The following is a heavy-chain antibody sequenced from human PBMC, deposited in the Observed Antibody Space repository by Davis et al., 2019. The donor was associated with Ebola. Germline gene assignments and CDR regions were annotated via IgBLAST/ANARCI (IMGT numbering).Heavy chain of an antibody. D-gene: IGHD2-2*01. J-gene: IGHJ6*02. CDR2: ISSSGSTI. Sequence: GESLKISCAASGFTFSSYEMNWVRQAPGKGLEWVSYISSSGSTIYYADSVKGRFTISRDNAKNSLYLQMNSLRAEDTAVYYCAKGIVVAALGGMDVWGQGTTVTVSS. CDR3: AKGIVVAALGGMDV. V-gene: IGHV3-48*03. CDR1: GFTFSSYE.